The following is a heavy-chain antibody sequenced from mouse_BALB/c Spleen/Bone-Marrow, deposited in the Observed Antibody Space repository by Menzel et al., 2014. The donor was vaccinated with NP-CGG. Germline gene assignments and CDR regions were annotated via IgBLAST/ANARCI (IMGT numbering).Heavy chain of an antibody. J-gene: IGHJ2*01. V-gene: IGHV1-7*01. Sequence: VQLKESGAELAKPGVPVKMSCTASGYTFTSYWMHWVKQRPGQGLEWIGNINPSTGYTEYNKMFKDKATLTADKSSSTAYMQLNSLTPEDSAVYYCASSYGKNVDYWGQGTTLPVSS. D-gene: IGHD2-1*01. CDR3: ASSYGKNVDY. CDR1: GYTFTSYW. CDR2: INPSTGYT.